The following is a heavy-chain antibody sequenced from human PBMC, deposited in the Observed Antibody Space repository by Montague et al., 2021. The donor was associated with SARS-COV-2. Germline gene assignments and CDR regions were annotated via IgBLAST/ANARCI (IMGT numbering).Heavy chain of an antibody. CDR2: IYWDDDK. CDR3: AHRRPLYYYDSSLSTFDY. Sequence: PALVKPTQTLTLTCTFSGFSLSTSGMCVSWIRQPPGKALEWLALIYWDDDKRYSPSLKSRLTITKDTSKNQVVLTMTNMDPVDTATYYCAHRRPLYYYDSSLSTFDYWGQGTLVTVSS. J-gene: IGHJ4*02. CDR1: GFSLSTSGMC. D-gene: IGHD3-22*01. V-gene: IGHV2-5*08.